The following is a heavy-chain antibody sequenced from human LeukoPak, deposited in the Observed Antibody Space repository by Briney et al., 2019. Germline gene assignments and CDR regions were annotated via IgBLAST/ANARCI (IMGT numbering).Heavy chain of an antibody. Sequence: SETLSLTCTVSGGSISSSSYYWGWIRQPPGEGLEWIGSIYYSGSTYYNPSLKRRVTISVDTSKNQFSLKLSSVTAADTAVYHCATYYTNYDFWSGYYRGGYYFDYWGQGTLVTVSS. J-gene: IGHJ4*02. CDR2: IYYSGST. CDR1: GGSISSSSYY. D-gene: IGHD3-3*01. CDR3: ATYYTNYDFWSGYYRGGYYFDY. V-gene: IGHV4-39*01.